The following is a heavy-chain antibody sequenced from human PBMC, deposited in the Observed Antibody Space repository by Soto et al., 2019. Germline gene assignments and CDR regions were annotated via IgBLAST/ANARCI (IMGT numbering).Heavy chain of an antibody. CDR3: ASFSQSDFDI. V-gene: IGHV4-61*05. D-gene: IGHD2-21*02. CDR1: GGSISSSSYY. CDR2: IYYSGST. Sequence: SETLSLTCTVSGGSISSSSYYWGWIRQPPGKGLEWIGYIYYSGSTNYNPSLKSRVTISVDTSKNQFSLKLSSVTAADTAVYYCASFSQSDFDIWGQGTMVTVSS. J-gene: IGHJ3*02.